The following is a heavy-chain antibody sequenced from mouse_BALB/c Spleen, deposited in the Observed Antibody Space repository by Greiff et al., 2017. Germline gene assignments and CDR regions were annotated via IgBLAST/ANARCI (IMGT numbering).Heavy chain of an antibody. J-gene: IGHJ1*01. D-gene: IGHD2-3*01. CDR3: ARERYDGYYAYFDV. Sequence: EVQVVESGGGLVQPGGSLRLSCATSGFTFTDYYMSWVRQPPGKALEWLGFIRNKANGYTTEYSASVKGRFTISRDNSQSILYLQMNTLRAEDSATYYCARERYDGYYAYFDVWGAGTTVTVSS. V-gene: IGHV7-3*02. CDR1: GFTFTDYY. CDR2: IRNKANGYTT.